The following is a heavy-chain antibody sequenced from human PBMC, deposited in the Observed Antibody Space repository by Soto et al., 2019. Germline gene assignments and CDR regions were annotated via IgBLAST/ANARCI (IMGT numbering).Heavy chain of an antibody. Sequence: GESPKISRKGSGYRFTSNWIGWVRQMPGKGLEWMGSIYPGDLDPRYSPSFQGQVTISADKAISTAYLQWSSLKASDTAMYYCARTYYDFLSGYFEIDYWGQGTLVTVSS. J-gene: IGHJ4*02. CDR2: IYPGDLDP. CDR3: ARTYYDFLSGYFEIDY. CDR1: GYRFTSNW. D-gene: IGHD3-3*01. V-gene: IGHV5-51*01.